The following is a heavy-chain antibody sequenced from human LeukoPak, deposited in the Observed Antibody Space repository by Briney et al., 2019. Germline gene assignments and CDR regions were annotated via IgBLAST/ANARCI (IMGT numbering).Heavy chain of an antibody. CDR2: IYPGDSDT. J-gene: IGHJ4*02. CDR3: AKGAGGSGSYYPYF. V-gene: IGHV5-51*01. D-gene: IGHD3-10*01. CDR1: GSSFITHW. Sequence: GESLGISCKASGSSFITHWIAWVRQTPGKGLEWMGIIYPGDSDTKYSPSFQGQVTISADKSISTAYLQWSSLKASDTAMYYCAKGAGGSGSYYPYFWGQGTLVTVSS.